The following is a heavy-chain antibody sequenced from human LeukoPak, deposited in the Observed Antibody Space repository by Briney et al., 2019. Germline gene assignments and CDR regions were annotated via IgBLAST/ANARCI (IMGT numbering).Heavy chain of an antibody. D-gene: IGHD2-8*01. V-gene: IGHV3-48*03. Sequence: GGSLRLSCAASGFTFSSYEMNWVRQAPGKGLEWVSYISSSSSTIYYADSVKGRFTISRDNAKNSLYLQMNSLRAEDTAVYYCARAGIPGYCTNVTCSNWLDPWGQGTLVTVSS. J-gene: IGHJ5*02. CDR1: GFTFSSYE. CDR3: ARAGIPGYCTNVTCSNWLDP. CDR2: ISSSSSTI.